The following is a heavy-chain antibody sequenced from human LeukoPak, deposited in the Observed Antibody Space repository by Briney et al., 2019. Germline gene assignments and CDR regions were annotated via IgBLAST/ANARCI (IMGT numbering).Heavy chain of an antibody. CDR3: ARESPQNRCDFWSSHLYYFYYCYMDV. Sequence: GASLKDSSMDPGYTFTSSDINWGRPAPGQGLEWMGWMNANRDKIDYAEKCQGKVTMTRNTSISTAYMELSSLRSEDTDVYYCARESPQNRCDFWSSHLYYFYYCYMDVWGKGTAVSVSS. D-gene: IGHD3-3*01. V-gene: IGHV1-8*01. J-gene: IGHJ6*03. CDR1: GYTFTSSD. CDR2: MNANRDKI.